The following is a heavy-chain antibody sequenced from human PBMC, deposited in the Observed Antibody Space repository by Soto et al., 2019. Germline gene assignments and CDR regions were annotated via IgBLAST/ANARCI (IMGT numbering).Heavy chain of an antibody. CDR1: GFPFSAYV. J-gene: IGHJ4*02. Sequence: EVQLLESGGDLVQPGGSLRLSCAASGFPFSAYVMTWVRRAPGRGLDWISAISGSGDTAYYAESVKGRFTISRDNSRNTLYLKMNNLTVEDTAVYSCAKARFDSRGTFFRVGFYDVWGRGTLVTVST. D-gene: IGHD3-22*01. V-gene: IGHV3-23*01. CDR2: ISGSGDTA. CDR3: AKARFDSRGTFFRVGFYDV.